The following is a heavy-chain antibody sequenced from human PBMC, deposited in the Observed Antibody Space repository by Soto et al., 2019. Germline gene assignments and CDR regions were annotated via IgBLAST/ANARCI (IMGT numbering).Heavy chain of an antibody. J-gene: IGHJ5*02. V-gene: IGHV4-39*02. D-gene: IGHD6-13*01. CDR1: GGSIYSNGFF. CDR2: IYHSGST. CDR3: ARNMGYGFSSSREGPPIDP. Sequence: QLQLQESGPGRVKPSETLSLTCNVSGGSIYSNGFFWDWIRQPPGKGLEWIGTIYHSGSTYYNPSLKRRVTVSIQKPQEPFFLMLSLLRAEDTGLNYLARNMGYGFSSSREGPPIDPRGQGTLV.